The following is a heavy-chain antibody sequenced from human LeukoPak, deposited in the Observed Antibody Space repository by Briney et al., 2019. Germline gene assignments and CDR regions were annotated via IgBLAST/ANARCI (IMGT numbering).Heavy chain of an antibody. J-gene: IGHJ4*02. CDR2: IIPIFGTA. CDR1: GYTFTSYG. Sequence: SVKVSCKASGYTFTSYGISWVRQAPGQGLEWMGGIIPIFGTASYAQKFQGRVTITADESTSTAYMELSSLRSEDTAVYYCAVVVVITYWGQGTLVTVSS. V-gene: IGHV1-69*13. CDR3: AVVVVITY. D-gene: IGHD3-22*01.